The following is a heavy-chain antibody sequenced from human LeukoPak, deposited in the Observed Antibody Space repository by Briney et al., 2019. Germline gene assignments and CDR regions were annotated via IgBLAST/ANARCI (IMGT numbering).Heavy chain of an antibody. CDR1: GFTFSSYA. CDR3: AKYPGPIVATIKDY. V-gene: IGHV3-23*01. CDR2: ISGSGGST. Sequence: GGSLRLSCAASGFTFSSYAMSWVRQAPGKGLEWVSAISGSGGSTYYEDSVKGRFTISRDNSKNTLYLQMNSLRAEDTAVYYCAKYPGPIVATIKDYWGQGTLVTVSS. D-gene: IGHD5-12*01. J-gene: IGHJ4*02.